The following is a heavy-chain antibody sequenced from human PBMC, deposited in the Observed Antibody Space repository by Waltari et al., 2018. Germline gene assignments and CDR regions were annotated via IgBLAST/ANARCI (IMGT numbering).Heavy chain of an antibody. CDR1: GYTFTGYY. J-gene: IGHJ3*02. CDR2: INPNSGGT. V-gene: IGHV1-2*06. D-gene: IGHD2-15*01. Sequence: QVQLVQSGAEVKKPGASVKVSCKASGYTFTGYYMHWVRQAPGQGLEWMGRINPNSGGTNYAQKFQGRVTMTRDTSISTAYMELSRLRSDDTAVYYCAREDCSGGSCYWDAFDIWGQGTMVTVSS. CDR3: AREDCSGGSCYWDAFDI.